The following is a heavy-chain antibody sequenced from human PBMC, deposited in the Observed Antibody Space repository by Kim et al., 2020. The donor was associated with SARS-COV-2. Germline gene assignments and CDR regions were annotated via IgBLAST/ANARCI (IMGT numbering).Heavy chain of an antibody. CDR2: LYSGGKT. V-gene: IGHV3-66*01. CDR3: ARVTFAYDSTGYYYVDWFDP. CDR1: GFTVSSNY. J-gene: IGHJ5*02. Sequence: GGSLRLSCAASGFTVSSNYMSWVRQAPGKGLKWVSVLYSGGKTYYANSVKGRFTISRDNSKNTLYLQMNSLSDEDTAVYYCARVTFAYDSTGYYYVDWFDPWGQGTLVTVSS. D-gene: IGHD3-22*01.